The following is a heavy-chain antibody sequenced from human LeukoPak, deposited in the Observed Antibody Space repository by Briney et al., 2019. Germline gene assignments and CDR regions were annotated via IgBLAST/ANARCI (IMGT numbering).Heavy chain of an antibody. J-gene: IGHJ4*02. CDR2: IGISSSTI. V-gene: IGHV3-48*03. D-gene: IGHD6-19*01. Sequence: GGSLRLSCAASGFTFSSYEMNWVRQAPGKGLEWVSYIGISSSTIYYADSVKGRFTISRDNAKNSLYLQMNSLRAEDTGVYYCAKDLSSGSRRAYWGQGTLVTVSS. CDR1: GFTFSSYE. CDR3: AKDLSSGSRRAY.